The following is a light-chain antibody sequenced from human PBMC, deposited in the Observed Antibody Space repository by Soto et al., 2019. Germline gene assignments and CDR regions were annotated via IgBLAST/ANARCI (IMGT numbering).Light chain of an antibody. CDR3: HSYDNSLSGSRV. J-gene: IGLJ3*02. V-gene: IGLV1-40*01. Sequence: QSALAQPPSVSGAPGQRVTIPCTGSSSNIGAGYDVHWYQQSPGTAPKLLIYASSIRPSGVPDLISGSKSGTSASLAISGLQAEDEADYYCHSYDNSLSGSRVFGGGTKLTVL. CDR1: SSNIGAGYD. CDR2: ASS.